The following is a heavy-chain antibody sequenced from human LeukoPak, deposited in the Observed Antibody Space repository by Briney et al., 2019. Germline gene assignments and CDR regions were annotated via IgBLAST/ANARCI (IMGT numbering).Heavy chain of an antibody. CDR2: ISIDGSEK. J-gene: IGHJ4*02. D-gene: IGHD5-12*01. CDR3: ANPQSRGYDYLDY. CDR1: GFTFSNYG. V-gene: IGHV3-30*18. Sequence: GGSLRLSCAASGFTFSNYGMHWVRQAPGKGLEWVAVISIDGSEKYYADSVKGRFTISRDNSKNTLYLQMNSLRGDDTAVYYCANPQSRGYDYLDYWGQGTLVTVSS.